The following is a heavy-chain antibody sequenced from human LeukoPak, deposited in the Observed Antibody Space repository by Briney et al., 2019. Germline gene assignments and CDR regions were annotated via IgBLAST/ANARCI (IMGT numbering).Heavy chain of an antibody. Sequence: SGALALPFTVSGGSIKKFYWTWVRPPPGKGPGGVGPNYYRWRTNYSPSLKSRVPISVDTSKNQFSLKLSSVTAADTAVYYCARLSSLANIAARGRTWLDRWGEGSLLTVPS. CDR3: ARLSSLANIAARGRTWLDR. V-gene: IGHV4-59*01. CDR1: GGSIKKFY. J-gene: IGHJ5*02. D-gene: IGHD6-6*01. CDR2: NYYRWRT.